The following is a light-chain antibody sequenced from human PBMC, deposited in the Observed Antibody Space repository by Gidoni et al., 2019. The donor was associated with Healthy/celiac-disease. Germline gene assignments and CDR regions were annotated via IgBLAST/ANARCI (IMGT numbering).Light chain of an antibody. V-gene: IGKV1-39*01. CDR1: QSISSY. Sequence: IQMPQSPSSLSASVGDRVTITCRASQSISSYLNWYQQKPGKAPKLLIYAASSLQSGVPSRFSGSGSGTDFTLTISSLQPEDFATYYCQQSYSTPPETFXXXTKVEIK. CDR2: AAS. CDR3: QQSYSTPPET. J-gene: IGKJ1*01.